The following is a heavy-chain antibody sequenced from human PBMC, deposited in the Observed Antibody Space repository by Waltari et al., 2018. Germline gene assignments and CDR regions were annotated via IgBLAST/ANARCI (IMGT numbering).Heavy chain of an antibody. CDR2: INPNSGGT. J-gene: IGHJ4*02. D-gene: IGHD3-3*01. V-gene: IGHV1-2*06. CDR3: ARGGPAIFGVLITKRFDY. CDR1: GYTLPAYY. Sequence: QVQLVQSGAEVKKPGASVKVSCKASGYTLPAYYMHWVRQAPGQGLEWMGRINPNSGGTNYTQKFQGRVTMTRDTSISTAYMELSRLRSDDTAVYYCARGGPAIFGVLITKRFDYWGQGTLVTVSS.